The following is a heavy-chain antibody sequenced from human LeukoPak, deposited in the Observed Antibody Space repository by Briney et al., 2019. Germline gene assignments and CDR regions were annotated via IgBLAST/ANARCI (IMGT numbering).Heavy chain of an antibody. CDR3: ARALDTTVLLGAY. Sequence: ASVNVSCKASGYTFTNYDINWVRQASGQGLEWLGWISPYSGTTGSAQKFQGRVTMTRNSSISTAYLEMSRLTSEDTAVYSCARALDTTVLLGAYWGQGTPVTVSS. CDR2: ISPYSGTT. V-gene: IGHV1-8*01. D-gene: IGHD1-1*01. J-gene: IGHJ4*02. CDR1: GYTFTNYD.